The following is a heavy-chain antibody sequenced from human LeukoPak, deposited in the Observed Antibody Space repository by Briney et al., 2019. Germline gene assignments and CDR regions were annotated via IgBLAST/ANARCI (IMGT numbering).Heavy chain of an antibody. CDR3: AGGPYYYYGMDV. CDR1: GGSISSYY. J-gene: IGHJ6*02. CDR2: IYYSGST. V-gene: IGHV4-59*08. Sequence: SETLSLTCTVSGGSISSYYWSWIRDPPGRGLEWIGYIYYSGSTNYNPSLKSRVTISVDTSKNQFSLKRSSVTAADTAVYYCAGGPYYYYGMDVWGQGTTVTVSS.